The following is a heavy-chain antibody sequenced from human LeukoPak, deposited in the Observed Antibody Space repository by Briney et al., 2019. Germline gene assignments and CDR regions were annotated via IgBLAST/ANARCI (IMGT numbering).Heavy chain of an antibody. Sequence: GASLKISGKGSGYSFTSNWISWVRQMPGKGLEWMGRIDPSDSYTNYSPSFQGHVTISADKSISTAYLQWSSLKASDTAMYYCARQPEGTWFDPWGQGTLVTVSS. V-gene: IGHV5-10-1*01. CDR1: GYSFTSNW. CDR3: ARQPEGTWFDP. D-gene: IGHD1-1*01. CDR2: IDPSDSYT. J-gene: IGHJ5*02.